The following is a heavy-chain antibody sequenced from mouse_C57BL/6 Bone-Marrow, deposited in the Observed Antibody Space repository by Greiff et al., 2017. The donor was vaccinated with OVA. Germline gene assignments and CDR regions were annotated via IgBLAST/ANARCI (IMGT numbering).Heavy chain of an antibody. Sequence: VKLQQPGAELVKPGASVKVSCKASGYTFTSYWMHWVKQRPGQGLEWIGRIHPSDNDTNYNQKFKGKATLTVDKSSSTAYMQLSSLTSEDSAVYYCAICYYYGSSYLDYWGQGTTLTVSS. CDR3: AICYYYGSSYLDY. D-gene: IGHD1-1*01. CDR1: GYTFTSYW. J-gene: IGHJ2*01. V-gene: IGHV1-74*01. CDR2: IHPSDNDT.